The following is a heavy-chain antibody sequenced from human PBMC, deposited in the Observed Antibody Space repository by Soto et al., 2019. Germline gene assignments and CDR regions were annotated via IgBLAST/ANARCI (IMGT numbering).Heavy chain of an antibody. J-gene: IGHJ6*02. CDR1: GGSISNYY. CDR2: VYYSGNT. Sequence: SETLSLTCTISGGSISNYYWTWIRQTPGRGLEWIGYVYYSGNTNYNPSLKSRVSISVDMSKNQFSLKLSSVTAADTAVYYCARHRWGIAAAGPNYYHYGMDVWGQGTTVTVSS. V-gene: IGHV4-59*08. CDR3: ARHRWGIAAAGPNYYHYGMDV. D-gene: IGHD6-13*01.